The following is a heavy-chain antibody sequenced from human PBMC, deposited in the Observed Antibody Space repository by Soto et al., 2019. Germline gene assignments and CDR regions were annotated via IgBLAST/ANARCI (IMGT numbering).Heavy chain of an antibody. J-gene: IGHJ4*02. CDR2: IRHSGST. CDR3: ARTYGGNSFDY. Sequence: QVQLQQWGAGLLKPSETLSLTCAVYGGSFSGYYWSWIRQPPGKGLEWIGEIRHSGSTNYNPSLKXXVTISVDTSKNQFSLKLSSVTAVDTAVYYCARTYGGNSFDYWGQGTLVTVSS. D-gene: IGHD2-21*02. CDR1: GGSFSGYY. V-gene: IGHV4-34*01.